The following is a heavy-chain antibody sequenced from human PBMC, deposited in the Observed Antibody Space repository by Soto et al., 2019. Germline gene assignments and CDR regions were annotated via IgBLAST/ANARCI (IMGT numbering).Heavy chain of an antibody. CDR3: AGGYDFWSGYPRLYYYMDV. Sequence: SETLSLTCAVYGGSFSGYYWSWIRQPPGKGLEWIGEINHSGSTNYNPSLKSRVTISVDTSKNQFSLKLSSVTAADTAVYYCAGGYDFWSGYPRLYYYMDVWGKGTTVTVSS. D-gene: IGHD3-3*01. V-gene: IGHV4-34*01. J-gene: IGHJ6*03. CDR2: INHSGST. CDR1: GGSFSGYY.